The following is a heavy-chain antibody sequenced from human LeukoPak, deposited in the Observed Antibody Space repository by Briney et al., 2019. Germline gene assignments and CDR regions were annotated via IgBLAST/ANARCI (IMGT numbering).Heavy chain of an antibody. CDR2: IIPIFGTA. D-gene: IGHD3-16*01. CDR1: GGTFSSYA. CDR3: ARDTLRLNAFDI. V-gene: IGHV1-69*13. Sequence: GASVKVSCKASGGTFSSYAISWVRQAPGQGLEWMGGIIPIFGTASYAQKFQGRVTITADESTSTAYMELSSLRSEDTAVYYCARDTLRLNAFDIWGQGTMVTVSS. J-gene: IGHJ3*02.